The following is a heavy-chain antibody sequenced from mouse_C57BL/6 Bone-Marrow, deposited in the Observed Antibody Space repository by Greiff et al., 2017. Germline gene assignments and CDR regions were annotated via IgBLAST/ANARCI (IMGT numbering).Heavy chain of an antibody. D-gene: IGHD2-3*01. CDR2: IWWDDDK. Sequence: QVTLKVCGPGILQPSQTLSLTCSFSGFSLSTFGMGVGWIRQPSGKGLEWLAHIWWDDDKYYNPALKSRLTISKDTSKNQVFLKIANVDTADTATYYCARMGDGYYTHYYAMDYWGQGTSVTVSS. CDR1: GFSLSTFGMG. V-gene: IGHV8-8*01. CDR3: ARMGDGYYTHYYAMDY. J-gene: IGHJ4*01.